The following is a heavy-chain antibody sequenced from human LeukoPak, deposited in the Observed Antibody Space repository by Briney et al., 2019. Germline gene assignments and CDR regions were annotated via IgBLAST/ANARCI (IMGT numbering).Heavy chain of an antibody. CDR1: GGSISSYS. CDR3: ARDSLFDSLAY. CDR2: VYYSGIT. Sequence: SETLSLTCTVSGGSISSYSWNWIRQPPGRGLDWIGCVYYSGITNYNPSLKSRVTISVDASKNQFSLKLSSVTAADTAVYYCARDSLFDSLAYWGQGALVTVSS. D-gene: IGHD2-21*01. V-gene: IGHV4-59*01. J-gene: IGHJ4*02.